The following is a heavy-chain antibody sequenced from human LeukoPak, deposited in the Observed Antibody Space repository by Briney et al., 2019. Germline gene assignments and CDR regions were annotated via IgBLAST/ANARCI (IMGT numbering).Heavy chain of an antibody. J-gene: IGHJ4*02. CDR2: ISSSSSTI. D-gene: IGHD3-22*01. Sequence: GGSLRLSCAASGFTFSSHSMNWVRQAPGKGLEWVSFISSSSSTIYYADSVKGRFTISRDNAKNSLYLQMNSLRAEDTALYYCAIMHPYYDGNGYWVQWGQGTLVTVSS. CDR3: AIMHPYYDGNGYWVQ. CDR1: GFTFSSHS. V-gene: IGHV3-48*04.